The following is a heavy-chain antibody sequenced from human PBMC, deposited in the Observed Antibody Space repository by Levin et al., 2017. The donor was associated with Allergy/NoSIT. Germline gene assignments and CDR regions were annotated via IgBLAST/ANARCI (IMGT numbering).Heavy chain of an antibody. J-gene: IGHJ4*02. CDR3: ARCGERGLQPDY. D-gene: IGHD5-24*01. CDR1: GFTVSSNY. Sequence: ETLSLTCAASGFTVSSNYMSWVRQAPGKGLEWVSIIYSGGNTYYADSVKGRFTISRDNSKNTLYLQMNSLRAEDTAVYYCARCGERGLQPDYWGQGTLVTVSS. CDR2: IYSGGNT. V-gene: IGHV3-53*01.